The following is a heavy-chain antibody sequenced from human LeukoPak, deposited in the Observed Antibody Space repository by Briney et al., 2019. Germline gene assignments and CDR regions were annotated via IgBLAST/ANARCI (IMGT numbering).Heavy chain of an antibody. CDR2: ISSSSSYI. CDR1: GFTVSSNS. Sequence: GGSLRLSCTVSGFTVSSNSMSWVRQAPGKGLEWVSSISSSSSYIYYADSVKGRFTISRDNAKNSLYLQMNSLRAEDTAVYYCARVGAAMVTVGAFDIWGQGTMVTVSS. CDR3: ARVGAAMVTVGAFDI. D-gene: IGHD5-18*01. J-gene: IGHJ3*02. V-gene: IGHV3-21*01.